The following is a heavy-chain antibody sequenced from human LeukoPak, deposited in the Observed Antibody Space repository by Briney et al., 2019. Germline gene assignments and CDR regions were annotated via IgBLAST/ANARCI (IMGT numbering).Heavy chain of an antibody. CDR1: GFNFSCYA. D-gene: IGHD2-15*01. J-gene: IGHJ6*03. Sequence: GGSLRLSCAASGFNFSCYAMSWVRQAPGKVLEWVSAISGCGGSRSEVDAVRRQFTISRDNSKNTLYLQMNSLRAEDTAIYYCAKNGDRGAYCTGGTCYPYFYYYMDVWGKGTTVTI. V-gene: IGHV3-23*01. CDR2: ISGCGGSR. CDR3: AKNGDRGAYCTGGTCYPYFYYYMDV.